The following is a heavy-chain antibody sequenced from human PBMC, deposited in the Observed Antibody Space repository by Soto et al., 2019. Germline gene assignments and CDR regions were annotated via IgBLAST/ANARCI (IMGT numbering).Heavy chain of an antibody. CDR3: ARTMDSSGWRDYYYYYGMDV. CDR2: IYYSGST. J-gene: IGHJ6*02. CDR1: GYSISSSNW. Sequence: SETLSLTCAVSGYSISSSNWWGWIRQPPGKGLEWIGYIYYSGSTYYNPSLKSRVTMSVDTSKNQFSLKLSSVTAVDTAVYYCARTMDSSGWRDYYYYYGMDVWGQGTTVTVSS. V-gene: IGHV4-28*01. D-gene: IGHD6-19*01.